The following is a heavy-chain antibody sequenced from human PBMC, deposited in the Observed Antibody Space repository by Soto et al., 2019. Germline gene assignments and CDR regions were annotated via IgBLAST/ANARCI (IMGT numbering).Heavy chain of an antibody. D-gene: IGHD2-2*01. J-gene: IGHJ6*02. V-gene: IGHV3-9*01. Sequence: GGSMRLSCLASGFTFDDYAMHWVRQVPGRGLEWLSGIDWNSGSVDYADSVKGRFIISRDNADKSLYLQMKSLRREDTAFYYVLNGSVTYQVQDGMHVWGQGTAVTGSS. CDR3: LNGSVTYQVQDGMHV. CDR1: GFTFDDYA. CDR2: IDWNSGSV.